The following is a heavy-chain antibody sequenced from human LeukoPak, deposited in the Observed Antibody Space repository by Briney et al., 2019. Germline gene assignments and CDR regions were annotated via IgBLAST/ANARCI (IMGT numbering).Heavy chain of an antibody. CDR2: IYSGGST. CDR1: EFSVGSNY. CDR3: ARDLQDYYYDSTSTLGYFDF. V-gene: IGHV3-66*01. D-gene: IGHD3-22*01. Sequence: GGSLRLSCAASEFSVGSNYMTWVRQAPGKGLEWVSLIYSGGSTYYADSVKGRFTISRDNSKNTLYLQMNSLRAEDTAVYYCARDLQDYYYDSTSTLGYFDFGGQGTQVTVSS. J-gene: IGHJ4*02.